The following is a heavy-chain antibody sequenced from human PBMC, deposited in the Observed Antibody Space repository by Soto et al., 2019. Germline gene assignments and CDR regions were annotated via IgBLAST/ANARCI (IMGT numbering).Heavy chain of an antibody. Sequence: PGGSLRLSCTASGFTFGDYAMSWFRQAPGKGLEWVGFIRSKAYGGTTEYAASVKGRFTISRDDSKSIAYLQMNSLKTEDTAVYYCTRGPHYDFWSGHTARIMDVWGQGTTVTVSS. CDR1: GFTFGDYA. V-gene: IGHV3-49*03. CDR2: IRSKAYGGTT. CDR3: TRGPHYDFWSGHTARIMDV. D-gene: IGHD3-3*01. J-gene: IGHJ6*02.